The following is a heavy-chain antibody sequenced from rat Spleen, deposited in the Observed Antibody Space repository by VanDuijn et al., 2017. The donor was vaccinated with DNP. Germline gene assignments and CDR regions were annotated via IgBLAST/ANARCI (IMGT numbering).Heavy chain of an antibody. CDR3: ARYKAVAPFFDY. CDR2: INYSGST. V-gene: IGHV3-1*01. Sequence: EVQLQESGPGLVKPSQSLSLTCSVTAYSITTNYWAWIRKLTGNKMEWIGYINYSGSTGYNPSLKSRISITRDTSKNQFFLQLNSVTTEDTATYYCARYKAVAPFFDYWGQGVMVTVSS. CDR1: AYSITTNY. D-gene: IGHD1-3*01. J-gene: IGHJ2*01.